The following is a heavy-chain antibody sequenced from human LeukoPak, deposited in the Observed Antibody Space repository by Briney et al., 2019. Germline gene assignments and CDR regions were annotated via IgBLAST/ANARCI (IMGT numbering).Heavy chain of an antibody. CDR3: ARVQAEINWNDSVYYYYGMDV. J-gene: IGHJ6*02. CDR2: IYSGGST. D-gene: IGHD1-20*01. V-gene: IGHV3-53*01. Sequence: GGSLRLSCAASGFTFRNYGMHWIRQAPGKGLEWVSVIYSGGSTYYADSVKGRFTISRDNSKNTLYLQMNSLRAEDTAVYYCARVQAEINWNDSVYYYYGMDVWGQGTTVTVSS. CDR1: GFTFRNYG.